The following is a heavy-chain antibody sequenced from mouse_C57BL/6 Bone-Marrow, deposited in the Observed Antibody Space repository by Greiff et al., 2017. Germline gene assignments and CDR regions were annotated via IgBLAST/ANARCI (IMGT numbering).Heavy chain of an antibody. D-gene: IGHD2-1*01. CDR2: IDPSDSYT. J-gene: IGHJ2*01. Sequence: QVQLKQPGAELVMPGASVKLSCKASGYTFTSYWMHWVKQRPGQGLEWIGEIDPSDSYTNYNQKFKGKSTLTVDKSSSTAYMQLSSLTSEDSAVYYCARGSIYYGNYGDYWGQGTTLTVSS. CDR3: ARGSIYYGNYGDY. CDR1: GYTFTSYW. V-gene: IGHV1-69*01.